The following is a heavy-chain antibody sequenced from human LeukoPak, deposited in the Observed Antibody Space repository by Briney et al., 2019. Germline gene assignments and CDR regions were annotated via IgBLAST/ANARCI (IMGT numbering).Heavy chain of an antibody. CDR2: IYYSGST. D-gene: IGHD3-10*01. CDR1: GGSISNYY. V-gene: IGHV4-59*01. Sequence: SETLSLTCTVSGGSISNYYWRWIRQPPGKGLEWIGYIYYSGSTNYNPSLKSRVTISVDTSKNQFSLKLSSVTAADTAVYYCAREPFGYFDSWGQGTLATVSS. CDR3: AREPFGYFDS. J-gene: IGHJ4*02.